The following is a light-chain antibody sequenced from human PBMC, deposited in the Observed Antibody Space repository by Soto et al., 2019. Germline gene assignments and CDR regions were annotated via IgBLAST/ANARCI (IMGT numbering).Light chain of an antibody. CDR3: QQRSNWPPIT. J-gene: IGKJ5*01. V-gene: IGKV3-11*01. CDR2: GAS. Sequence: EVVMTQSPATLSVSPGDTATLSCRASQSVSSSLAWYQHKPGQPXRLXIYGASSRATGIPARFSGSGSGTDFTLTISSLEPEDFASYYGQQRSNWPPITFGQGTRLEIK. CDR1: QSVSSS.